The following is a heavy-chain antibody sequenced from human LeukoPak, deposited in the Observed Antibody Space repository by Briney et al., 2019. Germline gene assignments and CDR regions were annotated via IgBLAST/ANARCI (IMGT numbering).Heavy chain of an antibody. Sequence: GGSLRLSCAASGFTFSRYVMHWVRQAPGKGLEWVGVISHDGSNKYYADSVKGRFTISRDNSKNTLYLQMNSLRAEDTAMYYCARGGFDFWSGYSTYYFDYWGQGTLVTVSS. CDR1: GFTFSRYV. D-gene: IGHD3-3*01. J-gene: IGHJ4*02. V-gene: IGHV3-30-3*01. CDR3: ARGGFDFWSGYSTYYFDY. CDR2: ISHDGSNK.